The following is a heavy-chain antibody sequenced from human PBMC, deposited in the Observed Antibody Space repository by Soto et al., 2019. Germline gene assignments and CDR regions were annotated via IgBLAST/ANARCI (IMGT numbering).Heavy chain of an antibody. CDR1: GFTFNNYG. V-gene: IGHV3-33*01. CDR3: ARDRYSYDSRAYQGVDWYFDL. CDR2: IWYDGSHE. Sequence: GSLRLSCAASGFTFNNYGMHWVRQAPGKGLEWVAVIWYDGSHESYADSVKGRFTISRDNSKNTLYLQMNSLRAEDTAVYYCARDRYSYDSRAYQGVDWYFDLWGRGTLVTVSS. D-gene: IGHD3-22*01. J-gene: IGHJ2*01.